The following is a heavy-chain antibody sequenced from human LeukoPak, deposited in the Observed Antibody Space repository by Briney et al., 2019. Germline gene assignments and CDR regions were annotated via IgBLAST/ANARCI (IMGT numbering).Heavy chain of an antibody. CDR2: IYTSGST. Sequence: PSETLSLTCTVSGGSISSYYWSWIRQPAGKGLEWIGRIYTSGSTNYNPSLKSRVTMSVDTSKNQFSLRLSSVTAADTAVYYCARERYYYDSSGYYEFYYYYGMDVWGQGTTVTVSS. J-gene: IGHJ6*02. D-gene: IGHD3-22*01. CDR3: ARERYYYDSSGYYEFYYYYGMDV. V-gene: IGHV4-4*07. CDR1: GGSISSYY.